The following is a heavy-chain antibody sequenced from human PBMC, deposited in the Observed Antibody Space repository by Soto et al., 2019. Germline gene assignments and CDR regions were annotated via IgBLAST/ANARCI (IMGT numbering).Heavy chain of an antibody. CDR2: ISGSGGST. D-gene: IGHD3-10*01. J-gene: IGHJ6*02. Sequence: GGSLRLSCAASGFNFSSYAMSWVRQAPGKGLEWVSAISGSGGSTYYADSVKGRFTISRDNSKNTLYLQMNSLRAEDTAVYYCARMIYSGSSAEDYYYGMDVWGQGTTVTSP. CDR1: GFNFSSYA. CDR3: ARMIYSGSSAEDYYYGMDV. V-gene: IGHV3-23*01.